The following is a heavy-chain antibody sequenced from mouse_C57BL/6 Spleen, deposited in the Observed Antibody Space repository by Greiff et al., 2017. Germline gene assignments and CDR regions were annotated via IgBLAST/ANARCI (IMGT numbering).Heavy chain of an antibody. CDR1: GFTFSSYG. Sequence: EVHLVESGGDLVKPGGSLKLSCAASGFTFSSYGMSWVRQTPDKRLEWVATISSGGSYTYYPDSVKGRFTISRDNAKNTLYLQMSSLKSEDTAMYYCARLSYGSVMDYWGQGTSVTVSS. CDR2: ISSGGSYT. J-gene: IGHJ4*01. D-gene: IGHD1-1*01. CDR3: ARLSYGSVMDY. V-gene: IGHV5-6*01.